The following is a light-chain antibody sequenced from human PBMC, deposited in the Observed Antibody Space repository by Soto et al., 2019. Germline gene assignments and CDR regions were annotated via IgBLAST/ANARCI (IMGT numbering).Light chain of an antibody. Sequence: QSALTQPASESGSPGQSITISCTGTSSDVAAYNYVSWFQHHAGKAPKLVLYDVNNRPSGVSNRFSGSKSGNTASLTISGLQVEDEADYYCSSYTTSNTPLYVFGTGTKLTVL. CDR2: DVN. V-gene: IGLV2-14*03. CDR3: SSYTTSNTPLYV. J-gene: IGLJ1*01. CDR1: SSDVAAYNY.